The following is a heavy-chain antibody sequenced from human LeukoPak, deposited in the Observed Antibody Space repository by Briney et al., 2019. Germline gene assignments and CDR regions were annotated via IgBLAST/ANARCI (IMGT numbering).Heavy chain of an antibody. V-gene: IGHV1-46*01. Sequence: GSSVKVSCKASGGTFSSYAISWVRQAPGQGLEWMGIINPSGGSTTYAQKFQGRVTMTRDTSTSTVYMELSSLRSEDTAVYYCAGEPATTTVTYPFFDYWGQGTLVTVPS. J-gene: IGHJ4*02. CDR2: INPSGGST. CDR1: GGTFSSYA. D-gene: IGHD4-17*01. CDR3: AGEPATTTVTYPFFDY.